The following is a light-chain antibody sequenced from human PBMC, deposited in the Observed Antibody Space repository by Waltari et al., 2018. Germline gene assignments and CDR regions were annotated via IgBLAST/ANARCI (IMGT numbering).Light chain of an antibody. V-gene: IGLV1-44*01. CDR3: VSWDDTLNSFV. J-gene: IGLJ6*01. Sequence: QSALTQPPSASGTPGQRVDISCSGSSSNIGSNTVNWYQQLPGTAPKLLIYSNNQRPSGVPDRFSGSKSDTSVFLAINGLQSEDEADYYCVSWDDTLNSFVFGSGTQVTVL. CDR1: SSNIGSNT. CDR2: SNN.